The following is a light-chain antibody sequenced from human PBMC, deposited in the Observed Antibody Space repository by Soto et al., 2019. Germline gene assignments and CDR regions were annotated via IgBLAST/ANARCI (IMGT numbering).Light chain of an antibody. J-gene: IGLJ2*01. CDR2: GNI. Sequence: QPVLTQPPSVSGAPGQRVTISCTGSSSNIGAGYDIHWYQQLPGTAPKLLIYGNINRPSGVPDRFSGSKSGTSASLAITGLQAEDEADYDCQSYDSSLSGSVVFGGGTKLTVL. CDR1: SSNIGAGYD. CDR3: QSYDSSLSGSVV. V-gene: IGLV1-40*01.